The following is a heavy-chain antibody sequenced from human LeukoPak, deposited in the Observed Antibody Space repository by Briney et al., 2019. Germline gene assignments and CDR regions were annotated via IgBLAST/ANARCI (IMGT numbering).Heavy chain of an antibody. V-gene: IGHV3-30*18. CDR2: IWYGGSNK. D-gene: IGHD2-2*01. J-gene: IGHJ6*03. CDR3: AKAPRYCSSTSCYYYMDV. CDR1: GFTFSSYG. Sequence: GRSLRLSCAASGFTFSSYGMHWVRQAPGKGLEWVAVIWYGGSNKYYADSVKGRFTISRDNSKNTLYLQMNSLRAEDTAVYYCAKAPRYCSSTSCYYYMDVWGKGTTVTVSS.